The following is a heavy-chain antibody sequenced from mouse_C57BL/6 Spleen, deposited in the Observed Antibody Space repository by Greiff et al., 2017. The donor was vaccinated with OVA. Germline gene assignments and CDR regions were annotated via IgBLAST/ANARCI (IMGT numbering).Heavy chain of an antibody. J-gene: IGHJ2*01. Sequence: EVKLQESGPELVKPGASVKIPCKASGYTFTDYNMDWVKQSHGKSLEWIGDINPNNGGTIYNQKFKGKATLTVDKSSSTAYMELRSLTSEDTAVYYCARHDGYSYYFDYWGQGTTLTVSS. CDR3: ARHDGYSYYFDY. V-gene: IGHV1-18*01. CDR1: GYTFTDYN. CDR2: INPNNGGT. D-gene: IGHD2-3*01.